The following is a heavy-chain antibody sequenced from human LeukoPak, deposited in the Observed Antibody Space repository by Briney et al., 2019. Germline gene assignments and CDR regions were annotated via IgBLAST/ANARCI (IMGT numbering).Heavy chain of an antibody. Sequence: SETLSLTCAVYGGSFNGYFWSWIRQPPGKGLEWIGEINHRGSTNYNPSLKSRVTISVDTSKNQVSLTLKSVTAADTAFYYCAREKWELLGGLSYYFDLWGKGTPVTVSS. CDR1: GGSFNGYF. V-gene: IGHV4-34*01. J-gene: IGHJ6*03. CDR3: AREKWELLGGLSYYFDL. D-gene: IGHD1-26*01. CDR2: INHRGST.